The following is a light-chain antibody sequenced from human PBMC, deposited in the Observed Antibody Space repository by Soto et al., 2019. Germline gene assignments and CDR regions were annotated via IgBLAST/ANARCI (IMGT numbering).Light chain of an antibody. J-gene: IGKJ1*01. CDR2: VAS. Sequence: DIQMTQSPSSLSASVGDRVTITCRASQSISIHLSWYQQKPGKAPKLLMYVASSLQSGVPPRLSGSGSGTDFTLTISSLQPADFATYFCQQSYSLPPTFGQGTKVEIK. CDR1: QSISIH. CDR3: QQSYSLPPT. V-gene: IGKV1-39*01.